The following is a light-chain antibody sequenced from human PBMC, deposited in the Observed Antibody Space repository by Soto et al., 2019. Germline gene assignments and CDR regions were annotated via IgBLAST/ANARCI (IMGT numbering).Light chain of an antibody. CDR3: QQLNSYPRYT. Sequence: DIQLTQSPSFLSASVGDRVTITCRASQGISSYLAWYQQKPGKAPKLLIYAASTLQSGVSSRFSGSGSGTEFTLTISSLQPEDFATYYCQQLNSYPRYTFGQGTKLEIK. V-gene: IGKV1-9*01. J-gene: IGKJ2*01. CDR1: QGISSY. CDR2: AAS.